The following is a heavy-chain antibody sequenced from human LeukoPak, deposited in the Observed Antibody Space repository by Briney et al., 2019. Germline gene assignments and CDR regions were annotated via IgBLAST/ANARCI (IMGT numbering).Heavy chain of an antibody. CDR1: GFTFSSYA. Sequence: GGSLRLSCAASGFTFSSYAMHWVRQAPGKGLEWVAVISYDGSNKYYADSVKGRFTISRDNSKNTLYLQMNSLRDEDTAVYYCARGFDYWGQGTLVTVSS. J-gene: IGHJ4*02. V-gene: IGHV3-30-3*01. CDR2: ISYDGSNK. CDR3: ARGFDY.